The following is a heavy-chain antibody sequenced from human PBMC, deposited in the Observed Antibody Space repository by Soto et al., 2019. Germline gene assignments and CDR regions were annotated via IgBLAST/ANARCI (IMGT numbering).Heavy chain of an antibody. V-gene: IGHV5-10-1*01. D-gene: IGHD3-22*01. CDR2: IDPSDSQT. CDR3: ARQIYDSDTGPNFQYYFDS. J-gene: IGHJ4*02. Sequence: GESLKISCKGSGYSFAGYWITWVRQKPGKGLEWMGRIDPSDSQTYYSPSFRGHVTISVTKSITTVFLQWSSLRASDTAMYYCARQIYDSDTGPNFQYYFDSWGQGTPATVSS. CDR1: GYSFAGYW.